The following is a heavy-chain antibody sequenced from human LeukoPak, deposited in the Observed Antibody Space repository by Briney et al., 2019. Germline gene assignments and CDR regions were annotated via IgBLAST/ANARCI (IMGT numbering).Heavy chain of an antibody. CDR2: IYYSGST. Sequence: PSETLSLTCTVSGGSISSYYWSWIRQPPGKGLEWIGYIYYSGSTHYNPSLKSRVTISVDTSKNQFSLKLSSVTAADTAVYYCARYDPGAFDIWGQGTMVTDSS. V-gene: IGHV4-59*12. J-gene: IGHJ3*02. CDR3: ARYDPGAFDI. D-gene: IGHD3-16*01. CDR1: GGSISSYY.